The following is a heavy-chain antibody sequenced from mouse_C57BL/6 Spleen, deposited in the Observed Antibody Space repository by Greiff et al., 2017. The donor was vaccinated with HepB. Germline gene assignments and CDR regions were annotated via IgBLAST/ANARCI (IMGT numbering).Heavy chain of an antibody. J-gene: IGHJ2*01. V-gene: IGHV1-69*01. CDR2: IDPSDSYT. CDR1: GYTFTSYW. CDR3: ARGFRGFGY. Sequence: QVQLQQPGAELVMPGASVKLSCKASGYTFTSYWMHWVKQRPGQGLEWIGEIDPSDSYTNYNQKLKGKSTLTVDKSASTAYMQLSSLTSEDSAVYYCARGFRGFGYWGQGTTLTVSS.